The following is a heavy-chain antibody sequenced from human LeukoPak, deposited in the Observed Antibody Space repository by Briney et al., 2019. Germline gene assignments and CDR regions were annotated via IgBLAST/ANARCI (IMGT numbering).Heavy chain of an antibody. CDR1: GYTFTGYY. Sequence: ASVKVSCKASGYTFTGYYLHWVRQAPGQGLEWMGWINPNSGGTNFAQKFQGRVTMTRDTSISTAYMGLSRLRSDDTAVYSCARDSYSSGAFDIWGQGTMVTVSS. V-gene: IGHV1-2*02. D-gene: IGHD6-19*01. J-gene: IGHJ3*02. CDR3: ARDSYSSGAFDI. CDR2: INPNSGGT.